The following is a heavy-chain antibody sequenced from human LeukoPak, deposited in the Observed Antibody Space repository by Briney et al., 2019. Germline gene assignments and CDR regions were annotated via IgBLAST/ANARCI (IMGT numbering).Heavy chain of an antibody. V-gene: IGHV4-59*12. Sequence: PSETLSLTCTVSGGSISSYYWSWIRQPPGKGLEWIGSIYYSGSTYYNPSLKSRVTISVDTSKNQFSLKLSSVTAADTAVYYCARFRSSWRKAADYWGQGTLVTVSS. CDR3: ARFRSSWRKAADY. D-gene: IGHD6-13*01. CDR1: GGSISSYY. CDR2: IYYSGST. J-gene: IGHJ4*02.